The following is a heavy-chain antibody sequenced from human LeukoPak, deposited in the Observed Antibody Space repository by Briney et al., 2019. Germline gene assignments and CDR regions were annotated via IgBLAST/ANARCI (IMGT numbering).Heavy chain of an antibody. D-gene: IGHD6-13*01. CDR3: ARVAAAGTSWFDL. CDR1: GYTFSSYG. CDR2: ISAYNGKT. J-gene: IGHJ5*02. V-gene: IGHV1-18*01. Sequence: ASVKVSCKASGYTFSSYGITWVRQAPGQGLEWMGWISAYNGKTNYAQKLQGRVTMTTDTSTSTAYMEVRSLRSDDTAVYYCARVAAAGTSWFDLWGQGTLVTVSS.